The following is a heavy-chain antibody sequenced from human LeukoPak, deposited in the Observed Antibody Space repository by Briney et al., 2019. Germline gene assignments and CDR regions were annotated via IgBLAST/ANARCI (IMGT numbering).Heavy chain of an antibody. D-gene: IGHD1-14*01. J-gene: IGHJ5*02. CDR1: GFTFSSYA. CDR2: ISYDGSNK. V-gene: IGHV3-30*04. CDR3: AREVPTSTGENWFDP. Sequence: GGSLRLSCAASGFTFSSYAMHWVRQAPGKGLEWVAVISYDGSNKYYADSVKGRFTISRDNSKNTLYLQMNSLRAEDTAVYYCAREVPTSTGENWFDPWGQGTLVTVSS.